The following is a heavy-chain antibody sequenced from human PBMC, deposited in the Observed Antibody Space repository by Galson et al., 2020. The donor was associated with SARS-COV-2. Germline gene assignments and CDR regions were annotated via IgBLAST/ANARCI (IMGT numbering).Heavy chain of an antibody. V-gene: IGHV3-7*03. Sequence: GGSLRLSCAASGFSFSSYWMTWVRQAPGKGLEWVAYIKQDSSEKYYVDSVKGRFTISRDNAKNSPYLQMNNLRADDTAVYYCARDGGTGGYYSLDYWGQGTLVTVSS. D-gene: IGHD2-8*02. CDR2: IKQDSSEK. J-gene: IGHJ4*02. CDR1: GFSFSSYW. CDR3: ARDGGTGGYYSLDY.